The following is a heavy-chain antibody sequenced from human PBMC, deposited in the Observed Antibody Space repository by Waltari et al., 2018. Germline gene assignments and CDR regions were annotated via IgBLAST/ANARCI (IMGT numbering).Heavy chain of an antibody. D-gene: IGHD2-2*01. CDR1: GYSISSGYY. CDR2: IYHSGST. J-gene: IGHJ3*02. Sequence: QVQLQESGPGLVKPSETLSLTCAVSGYSISSGYYWGWIRQPPGKGLEWIGSIYHSGSTYYNPSLKSRVTISVDTSKNQFSLKLSSVTAADTAVYYCASGAAMGSYGAFDIWGQGTMVTVSS. CDR3: ASGAAMGSYGAFDI. V-gene: IGHV4-38-2*01.